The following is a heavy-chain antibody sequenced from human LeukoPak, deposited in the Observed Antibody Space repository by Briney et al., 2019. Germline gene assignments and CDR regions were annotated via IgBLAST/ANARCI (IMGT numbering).Heavy chain of an antibody. D-gene: IGHD7-27*01. V-gene: IGHV3-23*01. Sequence: GGSLRLSCATSGFASGFTFSDYAVSWVRQAPGKGPEWVASVNGRGATTYYADSVRGRFTISRDNSKNTLYLQMISLGADDTAVYFCAKAPATGEGYYFYYMDVWGKGTTVTVSS. CDR2: VNGRGATT. CDR1: GFTFSDYA. CDR3: AKAPATGEGYYFYYMDV. J-gene: IGHJ6*03.